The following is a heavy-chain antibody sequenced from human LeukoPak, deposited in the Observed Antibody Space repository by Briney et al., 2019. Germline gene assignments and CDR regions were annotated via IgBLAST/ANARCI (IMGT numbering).Heavy chain of an antibody. CDR3: ARSWAPGDDFWSGYYLDY. CDR2: MYTSGTT. Sequence: SETLPLTCTVSGGSFSSYYWSWVRQPAGKGLEWIGRMYTSGTTTYNPSPTSRVTMSVAPSKNPFSLKLTSVTAADTAVYYCARSWAPGDDFWSGYYLDYWGQGTLVTVSS. D-gene: IGHD3-3*01. J-gene: IGHJ4*02. V-gene: IGHV4-4*07. CDR1: GGSFSSYY.